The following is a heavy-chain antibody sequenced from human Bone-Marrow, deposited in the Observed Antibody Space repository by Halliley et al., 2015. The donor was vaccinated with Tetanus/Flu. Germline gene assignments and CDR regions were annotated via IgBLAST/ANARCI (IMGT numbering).Heavy chain of an antibody. V-gene: IGHV4-31*11. Sequence: TLSLTCEVSGYPVSGSGFYWSWIREHPGKGLEWIGSLSDSGNTYYQTSLKSRLLISSDTSKNQFSLKLRSVTAADSAYYYCARVGDGFYNHYAMVIWGQGTRVTVSS. J-gene: IGHJ6*02. CDR2: LSDSGNT. D-gene: IGHD3-3*01. CDR3: ARVGDGFYNHYAMVI. CDR1: GYPVSGSGFY.